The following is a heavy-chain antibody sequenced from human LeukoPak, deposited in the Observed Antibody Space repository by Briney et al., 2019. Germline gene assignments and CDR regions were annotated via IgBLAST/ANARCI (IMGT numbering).Heavy chain of an antibody. J-gene: IGHJ4*02. CDR3: ARFSGRN. D-gene: IGHD2-15*01. Sequence: GGSLRLSCAAPGFTFSSYWMSWVRQAPGKGLEWVANIKQDGSAKYYMDSVKGRFTISRDNAKNSLYLQMGSLRAEDTAVYYCARFSGRNWGQGTLVTVSS. CDR2: IKQDGSAK. V-gene: IGHV3-7*01. CDR1: GFTFSSYW.